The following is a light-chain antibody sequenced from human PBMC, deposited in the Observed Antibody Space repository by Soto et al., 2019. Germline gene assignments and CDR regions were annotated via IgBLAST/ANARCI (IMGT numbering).Light chain of an antibody. CDR3: QQRSNWPPSIT. Sequence: EIVLTQSPATLSLSPGERATLSCRASQSVSRYLAWYQQKPGRAPRLLIYDTSNRATGIPGRFSGSGSGTDFTLTISSLEPDDFAIYYCQQRSNWPPSITFGQGTRLEIK. CDR2: DTS. V-gene: IGKV3-11*01. CDR1: QSVSRY. J-gene: IGKJ5*01.